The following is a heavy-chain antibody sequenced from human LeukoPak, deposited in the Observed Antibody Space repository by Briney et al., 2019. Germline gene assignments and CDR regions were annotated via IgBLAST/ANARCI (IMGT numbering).Heavy chain of an antibody. J-gene: IGHJ5*02. V-gene: IGHV4-59*12. CDR1: GGSISNYY. D-gene: IGHD3-10*01. CDR2: ISYSGNT. CDR3: ARVPSKRGIYYGSGSYYTIWFDP. Sequence: SETLSLTCTVSGGSISNYYWTWIRQPPGKGLEWIGFISYSGNTNYNPSLKSRVTISVDTSKNQFSLKLTSVTAADTAVYYCARVPSKRGIYYGSGSYYTIWFDPWGQGTLVTVSS.